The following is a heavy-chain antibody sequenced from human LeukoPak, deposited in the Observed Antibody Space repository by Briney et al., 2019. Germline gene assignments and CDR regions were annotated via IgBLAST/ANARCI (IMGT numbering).Heavy chain of an antibody. D-gene: IGHD3-3*01. CDR3: ARAPTFGVVIDY. CDR2: IYYSGST. V-gene: IGHV4-59*08. J-gene: IGHJ4*02. Sequence: PSETLSLTCTVSGGSISSYYWSWIRQPPGKGLEWIGYIYYSGSTNYNPSLKSRVTISVDTSKNQFSLKLSSVTAADTAVYYCARAPTFGVVIDYWGQGTLVTVSS. CDR1: GGSISSYY.